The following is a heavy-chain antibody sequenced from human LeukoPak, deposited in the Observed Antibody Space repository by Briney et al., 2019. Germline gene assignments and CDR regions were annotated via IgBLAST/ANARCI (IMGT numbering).Heavy chain of an antibody. V-gene: IGHV3-30*02. Sequence: GGSLRLSCAASGFTFSSYGMHWVRQAPAKGLEWVAFIRYDSTDKYYADSVKGRFTISRDNSKNTLYLQMNSLRAEDTAVYYCAKDRRAGSYDYWGQGTLVTVSS. D-gene: IGHD3-10*01. CDR1: GFTFSSYG. CDR3: AKDRRAGSYDY. J-gene: IGHJ4*02. CDR2: IRYDSTDK.